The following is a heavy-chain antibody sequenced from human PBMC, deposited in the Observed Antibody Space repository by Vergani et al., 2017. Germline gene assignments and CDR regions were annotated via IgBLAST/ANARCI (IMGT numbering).Heavy chain of an antibody. CDR3: ARSQEEGYFDGGYGMDV. J-gene: IGHJ6*02. V-gene: IGHV1-69*02. CDR2: IIPILGIA. CDR1: GGTFSSYT. D-gene: IGHD3-9*01. Sequence: QVQLVQSGAEVKKPGSSVKVSCKASGGTFSSYTISWVRQAPGQGLEWMGRIIPILGIANYAQKFQGRVTITADKSTSTAYMELSSLRSEDTAVYYCARSQEEGYFDGGYGMDVWGQGTTVTVSS.